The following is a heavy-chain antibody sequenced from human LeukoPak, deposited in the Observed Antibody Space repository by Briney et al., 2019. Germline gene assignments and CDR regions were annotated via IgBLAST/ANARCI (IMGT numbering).Heavy chain of an antibody. Sequence: GTSLRLSCAASGFILRTYVLHWVRQAPGKGLEWVAVISSDGRSIHYADSVKGRFTISRDNSMNTLYLQMNSLRAEDTAVYYCARDSTMVRGVLFDYWGQGTLVTVSS. D-gene: IGHD3-10*01. CDR1: GFILRTYV. CDR2: ISSDGRSI. J-gene: IGHJ4*02. V-gene: IGHV3-30*03. CDR3: ARDSTMVRGVLFDY.